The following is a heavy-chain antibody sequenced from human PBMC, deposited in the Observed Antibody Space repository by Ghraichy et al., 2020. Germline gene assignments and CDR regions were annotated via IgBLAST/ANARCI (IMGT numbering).Heavy chain of an antibody. D-gene: IGHD3-3*01. CDR1: GGTFSSYA. Sequence: SVKVSCKASGGTFSSYAISWVRQAPGQGLEWMGGIIPIFGTANYAQKFQGRVTITADESTSTAYMELSSLRSEDTAVYYCARGSYDAIRESMKYYFDYWGQGTLVTVSS. V-gene: IGHV1-69*13. J-gene: IGHJ4*02. CDR3: ARGSYDAIRESMKYYFDY. CDR2: IIPIFGTA.